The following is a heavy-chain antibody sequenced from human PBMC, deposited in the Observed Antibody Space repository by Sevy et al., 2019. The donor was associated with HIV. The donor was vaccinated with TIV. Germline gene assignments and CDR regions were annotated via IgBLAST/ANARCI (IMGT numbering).Heavy chain of an antibody. D-gene: IGHD2-2*01. V-gene: IGHV3-7*01. CDR2: INQGGSQE. Sequence: GGSLTLSCAASGLTFSSYWMTWVRHAPGKGLEWVANINQGGSQEYYVDSVKGRFTISRDNAKNSLYLQMNSLRAEDTAVYYCTSILPAGVPAEYFQHWRQGTLVTVSS. CDR1: GLTFSSYW. J-gene: IGHJ1*01. CDR3: TSILPAGVPAEYFQH.